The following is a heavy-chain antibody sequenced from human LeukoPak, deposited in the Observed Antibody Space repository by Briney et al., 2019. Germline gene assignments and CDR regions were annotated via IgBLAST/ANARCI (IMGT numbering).Heavy chain of an antibody. Sequence: GVSLQISCQGSGYGFTSYWIGWVRPVPGKGLEWMGIIYPGASDTRYSPSFQGQVTISADKSISTAYLQWSSLKASDTALYYCARQRSRTSYYYGMDVWGQVTTVTVSS. CDR3: ARQRSRTSYYYGMDV. V-gene: IGHV5-51*01. D-gene: IGHD6-13*01. CDR2: IYPGASDT. CDR1: GYGFTSYW. J-gene: IGHJ6*02.